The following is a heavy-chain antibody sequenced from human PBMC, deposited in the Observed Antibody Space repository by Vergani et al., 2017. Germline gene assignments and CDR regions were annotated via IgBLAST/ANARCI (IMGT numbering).Heavy chain of an antibody. D-gene: IGHD6-13*01. V-gene: IGHV3-9*03. CDR3: AKDILGIAATGTGFDY. Sequence: EVQLVESGGGLVQPGRSLRLSCSASGFTLGDYAMHWVRQAPGKGLEWVSGISWNSGSIDYADSVKGRFTISRDYAKNSLYLQMNSLRAEDMALYYCAKDILGIAATGTGFDYWGQGTLVTVSS. CDR1: GFTLGDYA. J-gene: IGHJ4*02. CDR2: ISWNSGSI.